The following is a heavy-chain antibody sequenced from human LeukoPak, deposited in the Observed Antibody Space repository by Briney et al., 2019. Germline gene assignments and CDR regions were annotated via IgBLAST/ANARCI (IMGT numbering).Heavy chain of an antibody. V-gene: IGHV3-23*01. D-gene: IGHD5-12*01. J-gene: IGHJ4*02. CDR3: AKGGVAASPHFDY. CDR2: ISGSGGST. Sequence: GGSLRLSCAASGFTFSSYAMSWVRQAPGKGLEWVSAISGSGGSTYYADSVKGRFTISRDNSKNTLYLQMNGLRAGDTAVYYCAKGGVAASPHFDYWGQGTLVTVSS. CDR1: GFTFSSYA.